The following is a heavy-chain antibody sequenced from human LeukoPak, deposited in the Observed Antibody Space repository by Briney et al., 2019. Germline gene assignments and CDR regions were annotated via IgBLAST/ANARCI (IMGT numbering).Heavy chain of an antibody. D-gene: IGHD1-26*01. J-gene: IGHJ3*02. CDR3: AREYSGSYSGAFDI. CDR2: IGDSGAAR. V-gene: IGHV3-23*01. Sequence: PGGSLRLSCAASGFAFSDYAMSWVRQAPGKGLEWVSSIGDSGAARYYATSVGGRFTTSTDNSKNTLYLQMDNLRAEDKAIYFCAREYSGSYSGAFDIWGQGTMVPVSS. CDR1: GFAFSDYA.